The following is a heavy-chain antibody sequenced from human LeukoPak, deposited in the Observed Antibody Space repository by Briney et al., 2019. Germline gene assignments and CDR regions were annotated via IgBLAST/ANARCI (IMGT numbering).Heavy chain of an antibody. CDR1: GFTFSSYA. D-gene: IGHD6-6*01. CDR3: AKARGVAARSIGFDY. Sequence: GGSLRLSCAASGFTFSSYAMSWVRQTPGKGLEWVSAISGSGGSTYYADSVKGRFTISRDNSKNTLYLQMNSLRAEDTAVYYCAKARGVAARSIGFDYWGQGTLVTVSS. CDR2: ISGSGGST. J-gene: IGHJ4*02. V-gene: IGHV3-23*01.